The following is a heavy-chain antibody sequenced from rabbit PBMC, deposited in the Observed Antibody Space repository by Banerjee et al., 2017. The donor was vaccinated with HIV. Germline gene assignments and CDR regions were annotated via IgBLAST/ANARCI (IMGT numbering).Heavy chain of an antibody. D-gene: IGHD4-1*01. CDR1: GFSFSNKYV. CDR3: ARGDGIVDYYFNF. V-gene: IGHV1S45*01. CDR2: INTSSGNT. J-gene: IGHJ4*01. Sequence: QEQLVESGGGLVQPEGSLTLTCTASGFSFSNKYVMCWVRQAPGKGLEWIACINTSSGNTVYATWAKGRFTISKTSWTTVTLQMTSLTAADTASYFCARGDGIVDYYFNFWGQGTLVTVS.